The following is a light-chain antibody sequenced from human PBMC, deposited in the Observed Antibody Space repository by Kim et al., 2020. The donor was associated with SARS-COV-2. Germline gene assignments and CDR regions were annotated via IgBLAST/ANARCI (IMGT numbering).Light chain of an antibody. V-gene: IGKV1-5*01. CDR1: QSTSMW. CDR3: QQYITHWT. CDR2: DAS. J-gene: IGKJ1*01. Sequence: SASEGDRVTITGRASQSTSMWLAWYQQKPGKAPKLMIYDASSLDSGVPSRFSGSGSGTEFTLTISSLQPDDFATYYCQQYITHWTFGQGTKVDIK.